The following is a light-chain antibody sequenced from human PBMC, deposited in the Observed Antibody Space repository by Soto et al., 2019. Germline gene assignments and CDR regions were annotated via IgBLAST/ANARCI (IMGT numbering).Light chain of an antibody. CDR1: QSISSW. J-gene: IGKJ4*01. V-gene: IGKV1-5*03. Sequence: DIQMTQSPSTLSASVGDRVTITCRASQSISSWLAWYQQKPGKAPKLLIYKASSLESGVPSRFSGSESGTEFTLTISSLQPDDFATYYCQQYTFGGGTKVEIK. CDR3: QQYT. CDR2: KAS.